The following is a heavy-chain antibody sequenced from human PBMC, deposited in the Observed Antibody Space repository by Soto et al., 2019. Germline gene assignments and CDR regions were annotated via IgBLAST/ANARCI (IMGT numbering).Heavy chain of an antibody. J-gene: IGHJ6*02. CDR2: INPNSGDT. CDR1: GYIFTGYH. D-gene: IGHD3-9*01. CDR3: ARDARGTRGFDEMDI. Sequence: ASVKVSCKASGYIFTGYHIYWVRQAPGRGLEWMGWINPNSGDTEYAQNFQGRVTMTRDTSFNLVYMEMSGLMSDDTAVYYCARDARGTRGFDEMDIWGQGTTVTAP. V-gene: IGHV1-2*02.